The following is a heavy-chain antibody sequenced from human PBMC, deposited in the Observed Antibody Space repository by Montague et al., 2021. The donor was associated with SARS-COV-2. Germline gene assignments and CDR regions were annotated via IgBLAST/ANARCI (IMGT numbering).Heavy chain of an antibody. V-gene: IGHV3-30*18. CDR3: AKGYSGSYYSPFDY. Sequence: SLRLSCAASGFTFSSYGMHWVRQAPGKGLEWVAVISYDGSNKYYADSVKGRFTISRDNSKNTLYLQMNSLRAEDTAVYHCAKGYSGSYYSPFDYWGQGTLVTVSS. J-gene: IGHJ4*02. CDR2: ISYDGSNK. CDR1: GFTFSSYG. D-gene: IGHD1-26*01.